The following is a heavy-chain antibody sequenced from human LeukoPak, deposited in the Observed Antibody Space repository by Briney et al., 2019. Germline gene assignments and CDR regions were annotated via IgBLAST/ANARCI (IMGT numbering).Heavy chain of an antibody. Sequence: GGSLRLSCAASGLTFSSYWMSWVRQAPGKGLEWVANIKQDGSEKYYVDSVKGRFTISRDNAKNSLYLQMNSLRAEDTAVYYCARDSVIYGYWGQGTLVTVSS. CDR3: ARDSVIYGY. V-gene: IGHV3-7*01. D-gene: IGHD3/OR15-3a*01. CDR1: GLTFSSYW. J-gene: IGHJ4*02. CDR2: IKQDGSEK.